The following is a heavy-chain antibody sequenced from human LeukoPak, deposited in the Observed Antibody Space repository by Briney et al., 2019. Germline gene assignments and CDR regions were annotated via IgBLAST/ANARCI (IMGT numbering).Heavy chain of an antibody. CDR1: GGTFSSYA. CDR2: IIPIFGTA. CDR3: ARSRSNDYGDYVWFDP. D-gene: IGHD4-17*01. Sequence: SVKVSCKASGGTFSSYAISWVRQAPGQGLEWMGGIIPIFGTANYAQKFQGRVTITADESTSTAYMELSSLRSEDTAVYYCARSRSNDYGDYVWFDPWGQGTLVTVSS. V-gene: IGHV1-69*13. J-gene: IGHJ5*02.